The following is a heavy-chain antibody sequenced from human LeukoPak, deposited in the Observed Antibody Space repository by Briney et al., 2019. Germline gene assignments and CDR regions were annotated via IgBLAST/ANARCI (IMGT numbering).Heavy chain of an antibody. CDR3: AKCATVAGTEDAFDI. D-gene: IGHD6-19*01. CDR2: ISGSGGST. J-gene: IGHJ3*02. V-gene: IGHV3-23*01. CDR1: GFTFSIYA. Sequence: GGSLRLSCAASGFTFSIYAMSWVRQAPGKGLEGGSAISGSGGSTYYADCVKGRFTISRDNSKNTLYLQMNSLRAEDTAVYYCAKCATVAGTEDAFDIWGQGTMVTVSS.